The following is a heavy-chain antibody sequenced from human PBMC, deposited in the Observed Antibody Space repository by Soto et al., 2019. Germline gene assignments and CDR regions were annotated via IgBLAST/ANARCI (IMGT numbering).Heavy chain of an antibody. V-gene: IGHV1-18*01. D-gene: IGHD6-13*01. CDR1: GYTFTSYG. CDR2: ISAYNGNT. Sequence: QVQLVQSGAEVKKPGASVKVSCKASGYTFTSYGISWVRQAPGQGLEWMGWISAYNGNTNYAQKLQGRDTMTTDTSTSKAYKELRSLRSDDTAVYYCARDWAAAGSVDYWGQGTLVTVSS. J-gene: IGHJ4*02. CDR3: ARDWAAAGSVDY.